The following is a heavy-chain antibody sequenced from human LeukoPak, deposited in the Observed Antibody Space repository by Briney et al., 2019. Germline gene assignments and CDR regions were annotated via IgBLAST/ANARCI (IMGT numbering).Heavy chain of an antibody. Sequence: GASVKVSCKASGYAFITYAIHWVRQAPGQRLEWMGWINAGNGNTKYSQKFQGRVTISRDTSASTAYMELSSLRSEDTAVYYCARGVANYYDNSAYQNWGQGTLVTVSS. V-gene: IGHV1-3*01. CDR1: GYAFITYA. CDR3: ARGVANYYDNSAYQN. J-gene: IGHJ4*02. D-gene: IGHD3-22*01. CDR2: INAGNGNT.